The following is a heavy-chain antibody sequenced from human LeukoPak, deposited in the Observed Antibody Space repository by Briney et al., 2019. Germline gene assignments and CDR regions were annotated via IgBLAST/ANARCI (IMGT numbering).Heavy chain of an antibody. CDR3: ARDMRQQLY. V-gene: IGHV3-7*01. Sequence: GGSLRLSCAASAFTFSSYWMSWVRHAPGKGLEWVANIKQDGSEKYYVDSVKGRFTISRDNAKNSLYLQMNSLRAEDTAVYYCARDMRQQLYWGQGTLVTVSS. CDR2: IKQDGSEK. J-gene: IGHJ4*02. CDR1: AFTFSSYW. D-gene: IGHD6-13*01.